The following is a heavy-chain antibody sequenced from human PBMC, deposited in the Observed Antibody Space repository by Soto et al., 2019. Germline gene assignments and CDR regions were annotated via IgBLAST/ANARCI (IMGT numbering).Heavy chain of an antibody. CDR2: INPKSGAT. CDR3: ARESSGYGGYYYYGMDV. D-gene: IGHD3-22*01. Sequence: QVQLVQSGAEVKKPGASVKVSCKASGYTFTDYYLHWVRQAPGQGLEWMGWINPKSGATHYSQKFEGWVTVTRATSISTANMEVSRLTSDDTAVYYCARESSGYGGYYYYGMDVWGQGTTVTVSS. J-gene: IGHJ6*02. CDR1: GYTFTDYY. V-gene: IGHV1-2*04.